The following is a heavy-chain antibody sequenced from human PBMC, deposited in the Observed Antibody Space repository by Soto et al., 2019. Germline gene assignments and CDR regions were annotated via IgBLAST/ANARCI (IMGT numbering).Heavy chain of an antibody. CDR1: GFTFSSYA. CDR3: ARVAAGDY. J-gene: IGHJ4*02. D-gene: IGHD2-15*01. Sequence: QVQLVESGGGVVQPGRSLRLSCAASGFTFSSYAMHWVRQAPGKGLEWVAVISYDGSNKYYADSVKGRFTISGDNSKNTLYLQMNSLRAEDTAVYYCARVAAGDYWGQGTLVTVSS. CDR2: ISYDGSNK. V-gene: IGHV3-30-3*01.